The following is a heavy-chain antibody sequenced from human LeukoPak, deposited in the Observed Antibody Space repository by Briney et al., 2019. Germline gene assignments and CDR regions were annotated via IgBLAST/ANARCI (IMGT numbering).Heavy chain of an antibody. D-gene: IGHD5-18*01. V-gene: IGHV3-21*01. Sequence: GGSLRLSCAASGFTFSSYSMNWVRQAPGEGVEWVSSISSSRSAIYYADSVKGRFTISRDNAKNSLYLQMNSLRAEDTAVYYCARASGDIVETATMGSYWGQGTLVTVSS. CDR2: ISSSRSAI. CDR3: ARASGDIVETATMGSY. J-gene: IGHJ4*02. CDR1: GFTFSSYS.